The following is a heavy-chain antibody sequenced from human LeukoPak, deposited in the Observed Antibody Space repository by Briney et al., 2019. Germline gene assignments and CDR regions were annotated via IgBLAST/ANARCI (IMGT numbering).Heavy chain of an antibody. J-gene: IGHJ6*03. D-gene: IGHD2-2*01. CDR2: ISGSGGST. V-gene: IGHV3-23*01. Sequence: GGSLRLSCAASGFTFSSYAMSWVRQAPGKGLEWVSGISGSGGSTYYADSVKGRFTISRDNSKNTLYLQMNSLRAEDTAVYYCAKNIVVVPAAQNWYMDVWGKGTTVTVSS. CDR3: AKNIVVVPAAQNWYMDV. CDR1: GFTFSSYA.